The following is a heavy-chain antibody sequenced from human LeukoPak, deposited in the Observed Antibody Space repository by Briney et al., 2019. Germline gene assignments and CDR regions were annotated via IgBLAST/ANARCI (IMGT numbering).Heavy chain of an antibody. V-gene: IGHV3-7*01. D-gene: IGHD6-19*01. CDR1: GFTFNDYY. J-gene: IGHJ4*02. CDR2: IKQDGSEK. CDR3: ARDYSGWYYY. Sequence: GGSLRLSCAASGFTFNDYYMSWIRQAPGKGLEWVANIKQDGSEKYYLDSVKGRFTISRDNTKNSLYLQMNSLRAEDTAAYYCARDYSGWYYYWGQGTLVTVSS.